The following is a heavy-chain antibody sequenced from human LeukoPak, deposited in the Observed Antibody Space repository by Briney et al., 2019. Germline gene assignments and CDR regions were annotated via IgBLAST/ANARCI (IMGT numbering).Heavy chain of an antibody. Sequence: GGSLRLSCAASGFRFDDHGMSWVRQVPGKGLEWVSGINWNGASTGYGESVKGRFTISRDNAKNSLYLQMNSLRAEDTALYYCAGGDRNGWYFDYWGQGILVTVSS. CDR2: INWNGAST. D-gene: IGHD6-19*01. CDR3: AGGDRNGWYFDY. V-gene: IGHV3-20*04. J-gene: IGHJ4*02. CDR1: GFRFDDHG.